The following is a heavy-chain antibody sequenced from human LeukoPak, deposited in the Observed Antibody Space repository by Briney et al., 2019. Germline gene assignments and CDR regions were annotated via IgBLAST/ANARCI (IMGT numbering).Heavy chain of an antibody. D-gene: IGHD4-17*01. CDR1: GFTFSRYA. CDR3: AKADYGDYD. V-gene: IGHV3-23*01. CDR2: ISGSGGSI. Sequence: GGSLRLSCAVSGFTFSRYAMSWVSQAPGKRLEWVSGISGSGGSIYYADSVKGRFTISRDNSKNTLYLQMNSLRAEDTAVYYCAKADYGDYDWGQGTLVTVSS. J-gene: IGHJ4*02.